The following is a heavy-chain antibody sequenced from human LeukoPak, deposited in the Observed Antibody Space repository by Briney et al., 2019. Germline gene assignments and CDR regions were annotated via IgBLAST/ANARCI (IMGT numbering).Heavy chain of an antibody. J-gene: IGHJ4*02. CDR2: ISGSGGST. CDR1: GFTLCSIG. Sequence: GGSLSLSRAVSGFTLCSIGTSGVREAPGEGLEWGSAISGSGGSTYYADSVKGRFTISRDNSKNTLYLQMNSLRAEVTAVYYCAKDSAPPFTVKPRNWGQGTLVTVSS. CDR3: AKDSAPPFTVKPRN. V-gene: IGHV3-23*01. D-gene: IGHD4-17*01.